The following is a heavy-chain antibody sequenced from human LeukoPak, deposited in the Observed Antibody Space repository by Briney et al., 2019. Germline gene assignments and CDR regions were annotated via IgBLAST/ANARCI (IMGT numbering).Heavy chain of an antibody. V-gene: IGHV3-7*01. J-gene: IGHJ1*01. Sequence: GGSLRLSCAASGFTFSSYWMSWVRQAPGKGLEWVANMREDGSENYYVDSLKGRFTISRDNAKNSLYLQMNSLRDEDTAVYYCARGYYDSSGYKYDAEYSQHWGQGTLVTVSS. CDR2: MREDGSEN. CDR3: ARGYYDSSGYKYDAEYSQH. CDR1: GFTFSSYW. D-gene: IGHD3-22*01.